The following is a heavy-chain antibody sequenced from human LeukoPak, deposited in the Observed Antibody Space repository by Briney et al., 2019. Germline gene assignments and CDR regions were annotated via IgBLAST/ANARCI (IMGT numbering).Heavy chain of an antibody. CDR2: IIPIFGTA. Sequence: GASVKVSCKASGGTFSSYAISWVRQAPGQGLEWVGGIIPIFGTANYAQKFQGRVTITADESTSTAYMELSSLRSEDTAVYYCARDARYCSGGSCSRGYYFDYWGQGTLVTVSS. D-gene: IGHD2-15*01. J-gene: IGHJ4*02. CDR1: GGTFSSYA. CDR3: ARDARYCSGGSCSRGYYFDY. V-gene: IGHV1-69*13.